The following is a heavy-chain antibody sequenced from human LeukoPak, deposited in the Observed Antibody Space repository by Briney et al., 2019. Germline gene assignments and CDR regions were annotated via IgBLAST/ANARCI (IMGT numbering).Heavy chain of an antibody. J-gene: IGHJ4*02. D-gene: IGHD1-26*01. CDR2: ISSSSSYI. V-gene: IGHV3-21*01. Sequence: GRSLRLSCAASGFTFSSYSMNWVRQAPGKGLEWVSSISSSSSYIYYADSVKGRFTISRDNAKNSLYLQMNSLRAEDTAVYYCARDPPGIVGATRGDYWGQGTLVTVSS. CDR3: ARDPPGIVGATRGDY. CDR1: GFTFSSYS.